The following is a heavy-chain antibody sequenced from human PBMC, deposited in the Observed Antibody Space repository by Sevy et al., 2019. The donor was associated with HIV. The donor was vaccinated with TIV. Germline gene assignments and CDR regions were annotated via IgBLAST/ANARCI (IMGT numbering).Heavy chain of an antibody. CDR1: GGSISSSSHY. J-gene: IGHJ4*02. D-gene: IGHD3-10*01. V-gene: IGHV4-39*01. CDR2: IYYSGST. CDR3: ARLGATRFYFDY. Sequence: SETLSLTCAVSGGSISSSSHYWVWIRQPPGKGLEWIGNIYYSGSTYYNPSLKRRVTISVDTSKNRFSLKLTSVTAADTAVYYCARLGATRFYFDYWGQGTPVTVSS.